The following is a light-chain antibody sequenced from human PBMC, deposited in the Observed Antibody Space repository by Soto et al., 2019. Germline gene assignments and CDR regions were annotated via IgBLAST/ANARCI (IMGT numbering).Light chain of an antibody. V-gene: IGLV3-21*04. Sequence: SYELTQPPSVSVAPGKTARITCGGNNIGSKSVHWYQQKPGQAPVLVIYYDSDRPSGIPERFSGSNSGNTATLPISRVEAGDDADYYCQVWDSSSDHVVFGGGTKLTVL. J-gene: IGLJ2*01. CDR3: QVWDSSSDHVV. CDR2: YDS. CDR1: NIGSKS.